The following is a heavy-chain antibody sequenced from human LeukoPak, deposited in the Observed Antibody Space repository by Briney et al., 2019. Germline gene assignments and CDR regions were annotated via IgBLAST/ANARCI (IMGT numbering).Heavy chain of an antibody. Sequence: ASVKVSCKASGYTFTGYYMHWVRQAPGQGLEWMGWINPNSGGTNYAQKFQGRVTMTRDTSISTAYMELSRLRSDDTAVYYCASELKGYCSGGGCYDYWGQGTLVTVSS. CDR1: GYTFTGYY. CDR2: INPNSGGT. J-gene: IGHJ4*02. D-gene: IGHD2-15*01. V-gene: IGHV1-2*02. CDR3: ASELKGYCSGGGCYDY.